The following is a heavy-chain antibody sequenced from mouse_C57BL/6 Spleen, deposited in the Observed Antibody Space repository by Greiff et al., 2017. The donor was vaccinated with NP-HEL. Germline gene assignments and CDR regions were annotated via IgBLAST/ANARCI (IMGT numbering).Heavy chain of an antibody. V-gene: IGHV1-64*01. D-gene: IGHD1-1*01. CDR2: IHPNSGST. Sequence: QVQLQQPGAELVKPGASVKLSCKASGYTFTSYWMHWVKQRPGQGLEWIGMIHPNSGSTNYNEKFKSKATLTVDKSSSTAYMQLSSLTSEDSAVYYCARYYGSSYGWFAYWGQGTLVTVSA. CDR3: ARYYGSSYGWFAY. J-gene: IGHJ3*01. CDR1: GYTFTSYW.